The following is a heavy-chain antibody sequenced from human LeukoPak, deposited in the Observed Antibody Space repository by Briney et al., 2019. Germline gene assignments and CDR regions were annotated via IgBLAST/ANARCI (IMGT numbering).Heavy chain of an antibody. CDR1: GFTFSSYS. D-gene: IGHD3-3*01. CDR2: ISSRNTCI. Sequence: AESLTLSCAASGFTFSSYSMNWVRQAPGKGLEWVSSISSRNTCIYYADSVKGRFTTTRDNAKNSLYLQMSSLRAEDTAVYYCAKESSGDLDYWGQGTLVTVSS. V-gene: IGHV3-21*01. J-gene: IGHJ4*02. CDR3: AKESSGDLDY.